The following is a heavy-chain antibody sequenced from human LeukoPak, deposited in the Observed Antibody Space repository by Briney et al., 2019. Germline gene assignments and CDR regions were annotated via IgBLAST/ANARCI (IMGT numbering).Heavy chain of an antibody. CDR3: ANRPLNSASGWYGVDY. D-gene: IGHD6-19*01. CDR1: GFTFSNYA. J-gene: IGHJ4*02. CDR2: ISSSGSST. V-gene: IGHV3-23*01. Sequence: PGGSLRLSCAASGFTFSNYAMSWVRQAPEKGLEWVSAISSSGSSTYYADSVKGRFTISRDNSKDTLYLQMNSLRAEDTAVYYCANRPLNSASGWYGVDYWGQGTLVTVSS.